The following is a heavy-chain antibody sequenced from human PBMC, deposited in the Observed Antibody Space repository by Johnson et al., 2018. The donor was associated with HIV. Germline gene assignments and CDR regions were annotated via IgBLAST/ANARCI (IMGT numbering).Heavy chain of an antibody. V-gene: IGHV3-30-3*01. CDR2: MSYDGSKK. J-gene: IGHJ3*02. CDR3: ARGGYTYGYWWAFDI. D-gene: IGHD5-18*01. Sequence: QVQLVESGGGVVQPERSLRLSCAASGFTFSSYAMHWVRQAPGKGLEWVAVMSYDGSKKYYADSVKGRFTISRDNSKNTLYLQMNSLRAEDTAVYYCARGGYTYGYWWAFDIWGQGTMVTVSS. CDR1: GFTFSSYA.